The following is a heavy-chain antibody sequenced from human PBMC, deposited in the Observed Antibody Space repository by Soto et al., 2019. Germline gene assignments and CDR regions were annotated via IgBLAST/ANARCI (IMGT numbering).Heavy chain of an antibody. D-gene: IGHD3-10*01. Sequence: QVQLVQSGAEVKKPGASVKVSCKASGYTFTSYDINWVRQATGHGLEWMGWMNPNSGNTGYAQKFQGRVTMTRNTSMSTAYMELSSLRSEDTAGYYCARGINYYDSGDDAFDIWGQGTRVTVSS. J-gene: IGHJ3*02. CDR2: MNPNSGNT. V-gene: IGHV1-8*01. CDR1: GYTFTSYD. CDR3: ARGINYYDSGDDAFDI.